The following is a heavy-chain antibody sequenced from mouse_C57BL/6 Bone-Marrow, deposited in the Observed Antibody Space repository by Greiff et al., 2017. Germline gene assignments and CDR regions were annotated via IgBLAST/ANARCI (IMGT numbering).Heavy chain of an antibody. CDR1: GFTFSDYY. CDR2: ISNGGGST. V-gene: IGHV5-12*01. J-gene: IGHJ4*01. D-gene: IGHD1-1*01. CDR3: ARRHYGSSYDYAMDY. Sequence: EVQLQESGGGLVQPGGSLKLSCAASGFTFSDYYMYWVRQTPEKRLEWVAYISNGGGSTYYPDTVKGRFTISRDNAKNTLYLQMSRLKSEDTAMYYCARRHYGSSYDYAMDYWGQGTSVTVSS.